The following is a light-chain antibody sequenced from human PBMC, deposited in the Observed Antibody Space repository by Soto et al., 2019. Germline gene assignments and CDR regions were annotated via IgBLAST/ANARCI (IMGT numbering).Light chain of an antibody. Sequence: EIVMTQSPATLSLSPGERATLSCRASQSVSSSYLSWYQQKPGQAPRLLIYGASTRATGIPARFSGSGSGTDFTLKISRVEAEDVGVYYCMQALQTQTFGQGTKVEIK. CDR3: MQALQTQT. CDR1: QSVSSSY. CDR2: GAS. V-gene: IGKV3D-7*01. J-gene: IGKJ1*01.